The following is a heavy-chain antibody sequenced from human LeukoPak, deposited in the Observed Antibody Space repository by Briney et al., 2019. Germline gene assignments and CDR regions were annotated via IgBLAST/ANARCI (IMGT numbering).Heavy chain of an antibody. V-gene: IGHV5-51*01. CDR3: ARLLYGDYGVFDS. Sequence: GESLKISCKGSGYTFTSYWIGWVRQMPGKGLEYMGIIYPGDSDTRYSPSFQGQVTFSADKSISTAYLQWSSLKASDTAMYYCARLLYGDYGVFDSWGQGALVTVSS. CDR1: GYTFTSYW. J-gene: IGHJ4*02. CDR2: IYPGDSDT. D-gene: IGHD4-17*01.